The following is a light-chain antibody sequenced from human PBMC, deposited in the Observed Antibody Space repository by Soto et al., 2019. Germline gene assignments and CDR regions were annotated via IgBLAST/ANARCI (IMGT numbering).Light chain of an antibody. J-gene: IGKJ1*01. V-gene: IGKV1-5*01. CDR2: DAS. CDR1: QNINTW. CDR3: QQYDSYWT. Sequence: DIQMTQSPSTLSASVGDRVTITCRASQNINTWLAWYQQKPGKVPELLIYDASNLERGVPSRFSGSGSGTEFPLTINSLQPDAFATYYCQQYDSYWTFGQGTKVEVK.